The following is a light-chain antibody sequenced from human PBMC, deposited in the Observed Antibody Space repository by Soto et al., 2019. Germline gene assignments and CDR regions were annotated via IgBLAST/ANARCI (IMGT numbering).Light chain of an antibody. CDR2: GAS. CDR1: QGISNY. CDR3: QNYNSAPRT. Sequence: DIQMTQSPSSLSASVGDRVTITCRASQGISNYLAWYQQKQGKVPELLISGASTLQSGVHSRFSGSGSGKYFALTISRLQHEDVANYYCQNYNSAPRTFGQGTKVDIK. J-gene: IGKJ1*01. V-gene: IGKV1-27*01.